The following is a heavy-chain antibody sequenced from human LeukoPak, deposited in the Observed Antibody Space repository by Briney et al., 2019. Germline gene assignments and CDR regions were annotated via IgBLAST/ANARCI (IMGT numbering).Heavy chain of an antibody. Sequence: GESLKISCKGSGYSFTNYWIGWVRQMPGKGLEWMGIIYPDDSDTRYSPSFQGQVTISVDKSISTAYLQWSSLKASDTAMYYCASLPRGSSGWNYFGYWGQGTLVTVSS. CDR1: GYSFTNYW. CDR3: ASLPRGSSGWNYFGY. J-gene: IGHJ4*02. D-gene: IGHD6-19*01. CDR2: IYPDDSDT. V-gene: IGHV5-51*01.